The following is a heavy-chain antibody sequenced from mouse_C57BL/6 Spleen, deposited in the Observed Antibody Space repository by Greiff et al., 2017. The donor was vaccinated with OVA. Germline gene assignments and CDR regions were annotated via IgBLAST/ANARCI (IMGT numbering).Heavy chain of an antibody. Sequence: EVKLVESGGGLVKPGGSLKLSCAASGFTFSDYEMHWVRQAPEKGLEWVAYISSGSSTIYYADTVKGRFTISRDNAKSTLFLQMTSLRSEDTAMYYCARNSNYREDYFDYWGQGTTLTVSS. CDR3: ARNSNYREDYFDY. J-gene: IGHJ2*01. CDR2: ISSGSSTI. V-gene: IGHV5-17*01. D-gene: IGHD2-5*01. CDR1: GFTFSDYE.